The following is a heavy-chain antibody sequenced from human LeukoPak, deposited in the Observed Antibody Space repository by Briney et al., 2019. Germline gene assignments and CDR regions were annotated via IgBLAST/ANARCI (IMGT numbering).Heavy chain of an antibody. J-gene: IGHJ4*02. CDR3: ASYNWNEYYFDY. V-gene: IGHV6-1*01. D-gene: IGHD1-20*01. Sequence: SQTLSLTCAISGDSVSSNSAAWNWIRQSPSRGLEWLGRTYYRSKWYNDYAVSVKSRITINPDTSKNQFSLQLNSVTPEDMAVYYCASYNWNEYYFDYWGQGTLVTVSS. CDR2: TYYRSKWYN. CDR1: GDSVSSNSAA.